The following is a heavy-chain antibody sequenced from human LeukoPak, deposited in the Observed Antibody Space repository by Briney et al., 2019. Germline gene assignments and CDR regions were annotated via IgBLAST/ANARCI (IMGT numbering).Heavy chain of an antibody. V-gene: IGHV1-69*05. D-gene: IGHD6-13*01. CDR1: GGTFSSYD. J-gene: IGHJ3*02. Sequence: ASVKVSCKASGGTFSSYDISWVRQAPGQGLEWMGGIMPISGTANYAQKFQGRVTMTRDTSTSTVYMELSSLRSEDTAVYYCATLQGIIAAAGPRAFDIWGQGTMVTVSS. CDR3: ATLQGIIAAAGPRAFDI. CDR2: IMPISGTA.